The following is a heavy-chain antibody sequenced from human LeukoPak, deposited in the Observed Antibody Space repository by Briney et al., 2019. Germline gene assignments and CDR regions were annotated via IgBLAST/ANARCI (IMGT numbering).Heavy chain of an antibody. D-gene: IGHD3-10*01. CDR1: GGSISSSSYY. J-gene: IGHJ5*02. CDR3: ARSSDLLYNWFDP. V-gene: IGHV4-39*01. Sequence: PSETLSFTCTVSGGSISSSSYYWGWIRQPPGKGLEWIGSIYYSGSTYYNPSLKSRVTISVDTSKNQFSLKLSSVTAADTAVYYCARSSDLLYNWFDPWGQGTLVTVSS. CDR2: IYYSGST.